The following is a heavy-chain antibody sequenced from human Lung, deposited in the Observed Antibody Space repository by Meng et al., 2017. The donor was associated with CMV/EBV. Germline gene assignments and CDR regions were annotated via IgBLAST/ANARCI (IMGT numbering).Heavy chain of an antibody. CDR3: ARGFRGGYYYYYGMDV. Sequence: GSXRLXCTVSGGSVSSGSYYWSWIRQPPGKGLEWIGYIYYSGSTNYNPSLKSRVTISVDTSKNQFSLKLSSVTAADTAVYYCARGFRGGYYYYYGMDVWXQGTTVTSP. D-gene: IGHD2-15*01. CDR1: GGSVSSGSYY. J-gene: IGHJ6*02. V-gene: IGHV4-61*01. CDR2: IYYSGST.